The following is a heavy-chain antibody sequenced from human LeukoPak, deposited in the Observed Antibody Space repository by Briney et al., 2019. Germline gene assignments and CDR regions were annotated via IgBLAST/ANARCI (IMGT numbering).Heavy chain of an antibody. CDR3: ARDGIAVANYYFDY. J-gene: IGHJ4*02. D-gene: IGHD6-19*01. V-gene: IGHV1-69*04. CDR1: GGTFSSYA. Sequence: SVKVSCKASGGTFSSYAISWVRQAPGQGLEWMGRIIPILGIANYAQKFQGRVTITADKSTSTAYMELSSLRSEDTAVYYCARDGIAVANYYFDYWGQGTLVTVSS. CDR2: IIPILGIA.